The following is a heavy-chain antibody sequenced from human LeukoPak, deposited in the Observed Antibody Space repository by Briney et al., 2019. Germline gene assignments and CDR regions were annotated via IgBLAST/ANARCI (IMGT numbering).Heavy chain of an antibody. V-gene: IGHV1-8*02. J-gene: IGHJ5*02. D-gene: IGHD2-15*01. CDR3: ATYCSGGSCVDNWFDP. CDR2: MNPNSGNT. CDR1: GGTFSSYA. Sequence: GASVKVSCKASGGTFSSYAISWVRQATGQGLEWMGWMNPNSGNTGYAQKFQGRVTMTRNTSISTAYMELSSLRSEDTAVYYCATYCSGGSCVDNWFDPWGRGTLVTVSS.